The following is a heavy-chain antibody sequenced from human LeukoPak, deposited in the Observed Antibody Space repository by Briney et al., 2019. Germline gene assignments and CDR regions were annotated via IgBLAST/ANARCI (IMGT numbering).Heavy chain of an antibody. Sequence: GGSLRLSCAASGYTFSSYEMHWVHQAPGKGLEWVSYISSSGSTIYYADSVKGRFTISRDNAKNSLYLQMNSLRAEDTAVYYCARNPLGYCSGGSCYGDAFDIWGQGTMVTVSS. V-gene: IGHV3-48*03. CDR1: GYTFSSYE. CDR3: ARNPLGYCSGGSCYGDAFDI. D-gene: IGHD2-15*01. CDR2: ISSSGSTI. J-gene: IGHJ3*02.